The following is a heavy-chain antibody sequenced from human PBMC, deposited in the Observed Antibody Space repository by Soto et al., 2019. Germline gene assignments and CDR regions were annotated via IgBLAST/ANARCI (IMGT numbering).Heavy chain of an antibody. CDR2: IIPMLGIT. CDR3: ARDLYSGSSHNFDY. V-gene: IGHV1-69*04. Sequence: SVKVSCKASGDTFSSYTISWVRQAPGQGLEWMGRIIPMLGITNYAQKFRGRVTITADKSTTTAYMELSSLSSEDTAVYYRARDLYSGSSHNFDYWGQGTLVTVSS. D-gene: IGHD1-26*01. CDR1: GDTFSSYT. J-gene: IGHJ4*02.